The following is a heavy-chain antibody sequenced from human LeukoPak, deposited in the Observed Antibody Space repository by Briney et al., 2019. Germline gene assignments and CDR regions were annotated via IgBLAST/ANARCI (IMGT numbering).Heavy chain of an antibody. CDR3: ARDLPYSSGWYPDY. CDR1: GFTFSNAW. D-gene: IGHD6-19*01. V-gene: IGHV3-48*01. J-gene: IGHJ4*02. Sequence: PGGSLRLSCAASGFTFSNAWMNWVRQAPGKGLEWVSYISSSSSTIYYADSVKGRFTISRDNAKNSLFLQMNSLRAEDTAVYCCARDLPYSSGWYPDYWGQGTLVTVSS. CDR2: ISSSSSTI.